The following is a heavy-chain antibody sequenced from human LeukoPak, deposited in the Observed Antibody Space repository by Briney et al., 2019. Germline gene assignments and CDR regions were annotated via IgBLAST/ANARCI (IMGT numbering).Heavy chain of an antibody. CDR3: ARGRYYYDSSGYYSYWYFDL. Sequence: GGSLRLSCAASGFTFSDYYMSWIRQAPGKGLEWVSYISSSGSTIYYADSVKGRFTISRDNAKNTLYLQMNSLRAEDTAVYYCARGRYYYDSSGYYSYWYFDLWGRGTLVTVSS. CDR2: ISSSGSTI. D-gene: IGHD3-22*01. J-gene: IGHJ2*01. V-gene: IGHV3-11*01. CDR1: GFTFSDYY.